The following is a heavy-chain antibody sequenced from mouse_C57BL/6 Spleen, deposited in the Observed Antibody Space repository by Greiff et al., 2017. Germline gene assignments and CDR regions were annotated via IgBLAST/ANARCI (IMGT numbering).Heavy chain of an antibody. J-gene: IGHJ1*03. CDR3: TRIRLSTTVVRQYFDV. V-gene: IGHV1-53*01. Sequence: VQLQQPGAELVKPGASVKLSCKASGYTFTSYWMHWVKQRPGHGLEWIGNINPSNGGTNYNEKFKSKATLTVDKSSSTAYMQLSSLTSEDSAVYYCTRIRLSTTVVRQYFDVWGTGTTVTFSS. CDR1: GYTFTSYW. CDR2: INPSNGGT. D-gene: IGHD1-1*01.